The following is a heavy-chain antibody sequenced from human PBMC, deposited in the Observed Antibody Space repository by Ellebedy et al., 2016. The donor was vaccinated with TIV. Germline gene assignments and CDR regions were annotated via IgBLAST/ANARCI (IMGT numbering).Heavy chain of an antibody. CDR3: ARERKGATDY. J-gene: IGHJ4*02. V-gene: IGHV3-48*02. CDR2: ISSSSSTI. Sequence: GESLKISCAASGFTFSSYSMNWVRQAPGKGLEWVSYISSSSSTIYYADSVKGRFTISRDNAKNSLYLQMNSLRDEDTAVYYCARERKGATDYWGQGTLVTVSS. D-gene: IGHD1-26*01. CDR1: GFTFSSYS.